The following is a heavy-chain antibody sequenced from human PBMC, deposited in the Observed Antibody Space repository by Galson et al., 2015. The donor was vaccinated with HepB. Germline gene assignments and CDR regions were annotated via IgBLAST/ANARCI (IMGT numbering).Heavy chain of an antibody. CDR2: ISGSGDST. CDR1: GFTFNNYP. CDR3: AKVGVYCNTTSCSGWGFDS. D-gene: IGHD2-2*01. J-gene: IGHJ4*02. Sequence: SLRLSCAASGFTFNNYPMSWIRQAPGKGLEWVSAISGSGDSTYYADSVKGRFTISRDNSKSTVYLQPNRLRAEDTAVYYCAKVGVYCNTTSCSGWGFDSWGQGALATVSS. V-gene: IGHV3-23*01.